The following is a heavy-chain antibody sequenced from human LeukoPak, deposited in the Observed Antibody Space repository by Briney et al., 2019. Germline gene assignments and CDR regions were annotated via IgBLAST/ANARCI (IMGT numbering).Heavy chain of an antibody. CDR3: VRDRAPHYSTSPQGAFDI. Sequence: GGSLRLSCAASGFTFSDYYMSWIRQAPGKGLEWVSYISSSGTTIYYADSVKGRFTISRDNAKKSLYLQMNSLRVEDTAVYYCVRDRAPHYSTSPQGAFDIWGQGTMVTVSS. V-gene: IGHV3-11*04. J-gene: IGHJ3*02. D-gene: IGHD6-6*01. CDR1: GFTFSDYY. CDR2: ISSSGTTI.